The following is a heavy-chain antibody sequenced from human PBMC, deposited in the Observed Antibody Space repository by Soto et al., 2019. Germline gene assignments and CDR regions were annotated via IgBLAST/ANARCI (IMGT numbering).Heavy chain of an antibody. Sequence: QVQLQQWGAGLLKPSETLSLTCAVYGGSFSGYYWSWIRQPPGKGLEWIGEINHSGSTNYNPSLKRRVXXSXDXXKNPFSLKLSSVTAADTAVYYCARWLVVPATSFDYWGQGTLVTVSS. D-gene: IGHD2-21*01. CDR3: ARWLVVPATSFDY. CDR1: GGSFSGYY. CDR2: INHSGST. V-gene: IGHV4-34*01. J-gene: IGHJ4*02.